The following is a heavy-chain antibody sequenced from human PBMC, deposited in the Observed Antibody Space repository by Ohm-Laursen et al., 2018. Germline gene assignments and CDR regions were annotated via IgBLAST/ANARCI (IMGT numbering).Heavy chain of an antibody. CDR1: GASISSYY. CDR2: IYISGST. D-gene: IGHD3-22*01. V-gene: IGHV4-4*07. J-gene: IGHJ4*02. CDR3: ARLYYDRSGYRLDY. Sequence: SETLSLTCRVSGASISSYYWSWIRQPAGKGLEWIGRIYISGSTNYNPSLKSRVTMSVDTSKNQFSLKLSSVTAADTAVYYCARLYYDRSGYRLDYWGQGTLVTVSS.